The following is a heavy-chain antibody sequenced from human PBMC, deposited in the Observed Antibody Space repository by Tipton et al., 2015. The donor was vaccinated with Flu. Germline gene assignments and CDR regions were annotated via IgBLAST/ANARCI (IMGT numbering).Heavy chain of an antibody. J-gene: IGHJ4*02. CDR1: GFTFSSYS. CDR3: ARDFPYRVGATNLDY. Sequence: GSLRLSCAASGFTFSSYSMNWVRQAPGKGLEWVSSISSSSSYIYYADSVKGRFTISRDNAKNSLYLQMNSLRAEDTAVYYCARDFPYRVGATNLDYWGQGTLVTVSS. D-gene: IGHD1-26*01. CDR2: ISSSSSYI. V-gene: IGHV3-21*01.